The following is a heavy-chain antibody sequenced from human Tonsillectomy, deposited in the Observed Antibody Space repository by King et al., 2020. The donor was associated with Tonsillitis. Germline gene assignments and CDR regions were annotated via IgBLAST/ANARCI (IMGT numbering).Heavy chain of an antibody. Sequence: VQLVESGGGVVQPGRSLRLSCAASGFTFSSYAMHWVRQAPGKGLEWVAVISYDGSNKYYADSVKDRFTISRDNSKNTLYLQMNSLRAEDTAVYYCAGVTVGGGYSYGSQGAFDYWGQGTLVTVSS. V-gene: IGHV3-30*01. CDR1: GFTFSSYA. J-gene: IGHJ4*02. CDR3: AGVTVGGGYSYGSQGAFDY. CDR2: ISYDGSNK. D-gene: IGHD5-18*01.